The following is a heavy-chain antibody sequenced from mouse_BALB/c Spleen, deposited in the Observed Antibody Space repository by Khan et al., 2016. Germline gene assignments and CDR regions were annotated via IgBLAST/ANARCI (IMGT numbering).Heavy chain of an antibody. CDR2: INPSTGYT. Sequence: QVQLQQSGAELAKPGASVKMSCKASGYTFTSYWMHWVKQRPGQGLEWIGYINPSTGYTEYNQKFKDKATLTADKSSSTAYMQLSSLTYEDSAVYYCARREVRRFDYWGQGTTLTVSS. V-gene: IGHV1-7*01. D-gene: IGHD2-14*01. CDR1: GYTFTSYW. CDR3: ARREVRRFDY. J-gene: IGHJ2*01.